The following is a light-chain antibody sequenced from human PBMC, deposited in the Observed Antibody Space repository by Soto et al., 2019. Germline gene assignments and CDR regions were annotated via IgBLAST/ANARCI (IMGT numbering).Light chain of an antibody. J-gene: IGKJ1*01. CDR3: QQSYSTPWT. CDR1: QSISSS. CDR2: AAS. Sequence: DIQMTQSPSSLSASVRDRVTITCRASQSISSSLSWYQQQPGKAPNLLLYAASSLQSGVPSRFSGSGSGTDFTLTISSLQPEDFATYYCQQSYSTPWTFGQGTKGAIK. V-gene: IGKV1-39*01.